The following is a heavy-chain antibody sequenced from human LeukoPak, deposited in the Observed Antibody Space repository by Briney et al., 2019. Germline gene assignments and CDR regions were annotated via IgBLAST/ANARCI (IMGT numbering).Heavy chain of an antibody. CDR3: ARDSRGYVAFDI. CDR1: GGSISSGGYY. Sequence: SETPSLTCTVSGGSISSGGYYWSWIRQHPGKGLEWIGYIYYSGSTYYNPSLKSRVTISVDTSKNQFSLKLSSVTAADTAVYYCARDSRGYVAFDIWGQGTMATVSS. J-gene: IGHJ3*02. CDR2: IYYSGST. V-gene: IGHV4-31*03. D-gene: IGHD3-22*01.